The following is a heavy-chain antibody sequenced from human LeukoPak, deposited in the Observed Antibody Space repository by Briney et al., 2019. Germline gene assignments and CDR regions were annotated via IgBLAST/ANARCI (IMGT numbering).Heavy chain of an antibody. CDR1: GFTFSSYD. Sequence: VQPGRSLRLSCAAPGFTFSSYDMHWVRQATGKGLEWVSAIGTAGDTYYPGSVKGRFTISRENAKNSLYLQMNSLRAGDTAVYYCARDRWTLLNGSGSPYYYYYGMDVWGQGTTVTVSS. D-gene: IGHD3-10*01. V-gene: IGHV3-13*01. CDR3: ARDRWTLLNGSGSPYYYYYGMDV. CDR2: IGTAGDT. J-gene: IGHJ6*02.